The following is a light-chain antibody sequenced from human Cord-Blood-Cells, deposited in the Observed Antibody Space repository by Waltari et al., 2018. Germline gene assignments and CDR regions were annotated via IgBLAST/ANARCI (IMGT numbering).Light chain of an antibody. J-gene: IGLJ1*01. Sequence: QSVLTQPPSVSGAPGPRVTISCTGSSSNTGAGYDVHSYQQLQGTAPKLLIYGNSNRPSGVPDRFSGSKSGTSASLAITGLQAEDEADYYCQSYDSSLSGYVFGTGTKVTVL. CDR3: QSYDSSLSGYV. CDR2: GNS. V-gene: IGLV1-40*01. CDR1: SSNTGAGYD.